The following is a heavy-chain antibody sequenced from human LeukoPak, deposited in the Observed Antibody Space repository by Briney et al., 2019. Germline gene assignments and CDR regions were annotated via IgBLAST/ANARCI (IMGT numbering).Heavy chain of an antibody. CDR3: AKDPGKVTGYSSSARDGPFL. CDR2: IRYDGSNK. J-gene: IGHJ3*01. V-gene: IGHV3-30*02. D-gene: IGHD6-13*01. Sequence: PGGSLRLSCAASGFTFSSYGMHWVRQAPGKGLEWVAFIRYDGSNKYYADSVKGRFTISRDNSKNTLYLQMNSLRAEDTAVYYCAKDPGKVTGYSSSARDGPFLWGQGTMVTVSS. CDR1: GFTFSSYG.